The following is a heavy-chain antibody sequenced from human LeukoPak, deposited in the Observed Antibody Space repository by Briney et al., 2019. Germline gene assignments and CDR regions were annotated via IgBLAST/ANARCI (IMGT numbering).Heavy chain of an antibody. J-gene: IGHJ4*02. CDR1: GGSISSYY. Sequence: PSETLSLTCTVYGGSISSYYWSWVRQPPGKGLEWLGYIHYSGSTNYNPSLKSRVTISVDTSKNQFSLKLSSVTAADTAVYYCASYDFWSGYCFDYWGQGTLVTVSS. CDR3: ASYDFWSGYCFDY. CDR2: IHYSGST. V-gene: IGHV4-59*01. D-gene: IGHD3-3*01.